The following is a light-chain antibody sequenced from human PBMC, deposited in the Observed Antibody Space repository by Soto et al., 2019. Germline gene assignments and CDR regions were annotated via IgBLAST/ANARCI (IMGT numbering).Light chain of an antibody. V-gene: IGLV1-44*01. CDR3: AAWDDSLSGYV. Sequence: QSVLTQPPSASRTPGQRVTISCSGSSSNIGGNAVNWYQQLPGTTPKLLIYSNNQRPSGVPDRFSGSKSGTSASLAISGLQSEDEADYYCAAWDDSLSGYVFGTGTKLTVL. J-gene: IGLJ1*01. CDR2: SNN. CDR1: SSNIGGNA.